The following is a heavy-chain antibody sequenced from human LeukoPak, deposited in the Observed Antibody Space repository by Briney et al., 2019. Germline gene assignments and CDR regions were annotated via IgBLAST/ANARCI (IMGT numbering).Heavy chain of an antibody. CDR1: GGTFSSYA. Sequence: ASVKVSCKASGGTFSSYAISWVRQAPGQGLEWMGCVNPNSGDTNYAQKFQGSVTMTRDTSISTVYMELSRLRSDDTAVYYCARASGSYWWFDSWGQGTLVTVSS. CDR2: VNPNSGDT. CDR3: ARASGSYWWFDS. J-gene: IGHJ5*01. V-gene: IGHV1-2*02. D-gene: IGHD1-26*01.